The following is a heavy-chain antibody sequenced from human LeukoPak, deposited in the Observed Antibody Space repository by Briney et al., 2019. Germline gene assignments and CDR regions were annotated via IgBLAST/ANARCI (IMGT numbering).Heavy chain of an antibody. CDR2: FDPEDGET. J-gene: IGHJ4*02. CDR1: GYTLTELS. D-gene: IGHD6-13*01. Sequence: ASVKVSCKVSGYTLTELSMHWVRQAPGKGLEWMGGFDPEDGETIYAQKFQGRVTMTEDTSTDTAYMELSSLRSEDTAVYYCARVKQQLGHPDFDYWGQGTLVTVSS. V-gene: IGHV1-24*01. CDR3: ARVKQQLGHPDFDY.